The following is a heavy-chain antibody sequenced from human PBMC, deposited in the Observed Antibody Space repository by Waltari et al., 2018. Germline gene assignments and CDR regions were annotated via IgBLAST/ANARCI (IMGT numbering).Heavy chain of an antibody. J-gene: IGHJ6*03. V-gene: IGHV4-38-2*02. Sequence: QVQLQESGPGLLKPSATLSLTCPVPDSSINSAFHWGWIRQPPGRGLEWIGSLYHSGSKYYKPSLKSRVTISVDTSRNQFSLRLSSVIAADTAVYYCTRGILFSGYMDVWGKGTTVIVSS. D-gene: IGHD3-10*02. CDR3: TRGILFSGYMDV. CDR1: DSSINSAFH. CDR2: LYHSGSK.